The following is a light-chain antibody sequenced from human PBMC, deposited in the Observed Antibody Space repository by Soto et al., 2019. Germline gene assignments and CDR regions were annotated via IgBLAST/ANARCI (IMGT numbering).Light chain of an antibody. CDR3: QQGYTSAIT. CDR2: GAS. Sequence: EIVMTQSPATLSVSAGERATLSCRASQSVSSDLAWYHQKPGQAPRLLIYGASTRATGIPARFSGSGSGTDFTLTISSLESEEFAVYYCQQGYTSAITVGQGTRLEIK. V-gene: IGKV3-15*01. CDR1: QSVSSD. J-gene: IGKJ5*01.